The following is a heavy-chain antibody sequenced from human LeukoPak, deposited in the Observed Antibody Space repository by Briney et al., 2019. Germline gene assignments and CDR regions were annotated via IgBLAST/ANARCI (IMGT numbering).Heavy chain of an antibody. D-gene: IGHD1-26*01. V-gene: IGHV3-21*01. CDR2: INGRGNYI. CDR1: GFTFSTYN. Sequence: PGGSLRLSCAASGFTFSTYNMNWVRQAPGKGLEWVSSINGRGNYICYADSVKGRFTISRDNAKNSLFLHMNSLRAEDTAVYYCAREDGIVGASSAFDIWGQGTMVTVSS. CDR3: AREDGIVGASSAFDI. J-gene: IGHJ3*02.